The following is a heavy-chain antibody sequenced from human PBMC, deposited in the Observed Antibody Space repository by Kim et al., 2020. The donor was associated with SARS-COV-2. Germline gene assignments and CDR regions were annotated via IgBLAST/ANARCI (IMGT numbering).Heavy chain of an antibody. Sequence: ASVKVSCKASGYIFTDYVLQWVRQAPGRGLEWLGWIYSKTGETKYTQRFQDRVTLTRDTSISTAYMELSGLRSDDTAVYYCARDFKGTANWEFDYWGQGTLVTVSS. J-gene: IGHJ4*02. CDR2: IYSKTGET. CDR3: ARDFKGTANWEFDY. D-gene: IGHD1-1*01. CDR1: GYIFTDYV. V-gene: IGHV1-2*02.